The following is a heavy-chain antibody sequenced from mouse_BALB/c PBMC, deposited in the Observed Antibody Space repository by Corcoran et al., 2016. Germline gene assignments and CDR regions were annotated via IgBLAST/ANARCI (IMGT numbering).Heavy chain of an antibody. J-gene: IGHJ1*01. Sequence: EVQLQQSGAELLKPGASVKLSCTASGFNIKDTYRHWVKQRPDQSREWIGRIDPANGNTKYDPKFQGKATITADTSSNTAYLQLSSLTSEDTAVYYCANWDCYFDVWGAGTTVTVSS. CDR1: GFNIKDTY. V-gene: IGHV14-3*02. CDR2: IDPANGNT. D-gene: IGHD4-1*01. CDR3: ANWDCYFDV.